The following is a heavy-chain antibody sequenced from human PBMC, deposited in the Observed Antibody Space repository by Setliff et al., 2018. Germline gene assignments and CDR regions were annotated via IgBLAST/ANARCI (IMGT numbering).Heavy chain of an antibody. CDR1: GFTFSSYA. J-gene: IGHJ4*02. CDR3: ARSPLGYCSGGSCYRKDYFDY. Sequence: PGGSLRLSCAASGFTFSSYAMSWVRQAPGKGLEWVSAISGSGGSTYYADSVKGRFTISRDNSKNTLYLQMNSLRAEDTAVYYCARSPLGYCSGGSCYRKDYFDYWGQGTLVTVSS. CDR2: ISGSGGST. V-gene: IGHV3-23*01. D-gene: IGHD2-15*01.